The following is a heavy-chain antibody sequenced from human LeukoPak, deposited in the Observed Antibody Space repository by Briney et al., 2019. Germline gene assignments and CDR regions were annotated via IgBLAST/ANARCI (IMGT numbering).Heavy chain of an antibody. D-gene: IGHD2-15*01. Sequence: PGGSLRLSCAASGFTFSNFWMNWVRQAPGKGLEWVSSISSSGTYIYYADSLKGRFTISRDNAKNSLYLQMNSLRAEDTAVYYCARKDIEVQYQGGFDYWGQGTLVTVSS. CDR2: ISSSGTYI. V-gene: IGHV3-21*01. CDR1: GFTFSNFW. J-gene: IGHJ4*02. CDR3: ARKDIEVQYQGGFDY.